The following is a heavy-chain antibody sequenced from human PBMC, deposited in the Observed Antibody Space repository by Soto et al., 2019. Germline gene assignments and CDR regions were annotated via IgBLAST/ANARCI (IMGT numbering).Heavy chain of an antibody. CDR1: GYTFTTFG. Sequence: AAVKVSCKASGYTFTTFGISWVRQAPGQGLEWMGWIDPKNGNTKDAQKFQGRVTMTTDTSTSTAYMELRSLRSDDTAVYYCAKEYCDSSRCYLPDYWGQGALVTVSS. V-gene: IGHV1-18*01. CDR2: IDPKNGNT. CDR3: AKEYCDSSRCYLPDY. J-gene: IGHJ4*02. D-gene: IGHD2-2*01.